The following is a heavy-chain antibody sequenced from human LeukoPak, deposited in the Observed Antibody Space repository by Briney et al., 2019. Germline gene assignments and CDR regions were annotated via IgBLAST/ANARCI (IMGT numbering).Heavy chain of an antibody. J-gene: IGHJ6*03. Sequence: GGSLRLSCAASGFTFSSYGMHWVRQAPGKGLEWVAFIRYDGSNKYYADSVKGRFTISRDNSKNTLYPQMKSLRAEDTAVYYCAKGGGYEAQYYYYYLDVWGKGTTVAISS. CDR2: IRYDGSNK. V-gene: IGHV3-30*02. D-gene: IGHD5-12*01. CDR3: AKGGGYEAQYYYYYLDV. CDR1: GFTFSSYG.